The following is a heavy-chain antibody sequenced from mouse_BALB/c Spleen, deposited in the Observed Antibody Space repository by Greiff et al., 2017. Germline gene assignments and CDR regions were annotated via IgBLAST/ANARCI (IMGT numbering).Heavy chain of an antibody. CDR1: GFTFSSYG. CDR3: AREGDRRAMDY. CDR2: INSNGGST. Sequence: EVKVVESGGGLVQPGGSLKLSCAASGFTFSSYGMSWVRQTPDKRLELVATINSNGGSTYYPDSVKGRFTISRDNAKNTLYLRMSSLKSEDTAMYYCAREGDRRAMDYWGQGTSVTVSS. V-gene: IGHV5-6-3*01. J-gene: IGHJ4*01. D-gene: IGHD3-3*01.